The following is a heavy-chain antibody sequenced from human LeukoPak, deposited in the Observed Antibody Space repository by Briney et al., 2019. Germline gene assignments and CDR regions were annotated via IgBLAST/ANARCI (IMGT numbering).Heavy chain of an antibody. CDR2: INHSGGA. Sequence: SETLSLTCAVYGASFSGFYWSWIRQPPGKGLQWIGEINHSGGANYSPSLKSRVTISLDTSKNHFSLKLTSVTDADTAVYYCARGPWGAPDIWGQGTMVTVSS. J-gene: IGHJ3*02. CDR1: GASFSGFY. V-gene: IGHV4-34*01. CDR3: ARGPWGAPDI. D-gene: IGHD4/OR15-4a*01.